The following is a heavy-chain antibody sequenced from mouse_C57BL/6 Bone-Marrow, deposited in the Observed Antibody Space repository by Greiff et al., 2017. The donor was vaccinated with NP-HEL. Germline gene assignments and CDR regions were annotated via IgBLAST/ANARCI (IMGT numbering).Heavy chain of an antibody. V-gene: IGHV1-55*01. CDR2: IYPGSGST. Sequence: QVQLQQPGAELVKPGASVKMSCKASGYTFTSYWITWVKQRPGQGLEWIGDIYPGSGSTNYNEKFKSKATLTVDTSSSTAYMQLSSLTSEDSAVYYCARYGSSYDWFAYWGQGTLVTVSA. D-gene: IGHD1-1*01. CDR3: ARYGSSYDWFAY. CDR1: GYTFTSYW. J-gene: IGHJ3*01.